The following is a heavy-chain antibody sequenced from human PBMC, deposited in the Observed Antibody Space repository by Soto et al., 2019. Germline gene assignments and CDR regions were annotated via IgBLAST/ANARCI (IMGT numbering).Heavy chain of an antibody. CDR1: GYTFTSYG. D-gene: IGHD5-18*01. J-gene: IGHJ3*01. CDR2: ISAYNGNT. CDR3: ARDLRGYSRSGAFDF. V-gene: IGHV1-18*04. Sequence: GASVKVSCKASGYTFTSYGISWVRQAPGQGLEWMGWISAYNGNTNYAQKLQGRVTMTTDTSTSTAYMELRSLRSDDTAVYYCARDLRGYSRSGAFDFRGQGIMVTVS.